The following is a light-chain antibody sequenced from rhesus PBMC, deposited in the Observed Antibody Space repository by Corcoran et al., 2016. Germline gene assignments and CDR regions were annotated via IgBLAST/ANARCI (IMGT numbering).Light chain of an antibody. CDR2: YAS. J-gene: IGKJ2*01. CDR1: QGISNN. Sequence: DIQMTQSPSSLSASVGDTVTITCRASQGISNNLAWYQQKPGKVPKVLIYYASTLQSGGPSRFSGSGSGTDFTLTISSLQPEDVATYYCQHGYGTPYSFGQGTKVETK. CDR3: QHGYGTPYS. V-gene: IGKV1S15*01.